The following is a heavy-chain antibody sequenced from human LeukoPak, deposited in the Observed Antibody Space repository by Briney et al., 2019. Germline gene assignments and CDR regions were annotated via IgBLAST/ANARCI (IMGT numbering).Heavy chain of an antibody. D-gene: IGHD2-2*02. J-gene: IGHJ5*02. Sequence: PGGSLRLSCAASGFTFSSYSMNWVRQAPGKGLEWVSSISSSSSYIYYADSVKGRFTISRDNAKNSLYLQMNSLRAEDTAVYYCARDGPPYQLLYLNWFDPWGQGTLVTVSS. CDR1: GFTFSSYS. CDR3: ARDGPPYQLLYLNWFDP. CDR2: ISSSSSYI. V-gene: IGHV3-21*01.